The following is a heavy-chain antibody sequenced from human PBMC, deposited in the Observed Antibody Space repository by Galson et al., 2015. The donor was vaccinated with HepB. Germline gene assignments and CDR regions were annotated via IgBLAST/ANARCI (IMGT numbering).Heavy chain of an antibody. V-gene: IGHV6-1*01. Sequence: ISGDSVSSNRASWNWIRQSPSRGLEWLGRTYYRSRWYYDYAISVKSRMTINPDTSENQFSLHLNSVTPEDTAVYYCARAPDYDTSGYYRELYYFHYWGQGTLVTVSS. J-gene: IGHJ4*02. D-gene: IGHD3-22*01. CDR2: TYYRSRWYY. CDR3: ARAPDYDTSGYYRELYYFHY. CDR1: GDSVSSNRAS.